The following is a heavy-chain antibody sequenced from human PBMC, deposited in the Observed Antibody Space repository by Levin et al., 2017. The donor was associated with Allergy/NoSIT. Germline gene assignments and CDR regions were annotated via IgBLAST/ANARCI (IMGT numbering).Heavy chain of an antibody. Sequence: GGSLRLSCAASGFTFSSYSMNWVRQAPGKGLEWVSSISSSSSYIYYADSVKGRFTISRDNAKNSLYLQMNSLRAEDTAVYYCARDRPSYYDFWTMDVWGQGTTVTVSS. J-gene: IGHJ6*02. CDR2: ISSSSSYI. CDR1: GFTFSSYS. D-gene: IGHD3-3*01. V-gene: IGHV3-21*01. CDR3: ARDRPSYYDFWTMDV.